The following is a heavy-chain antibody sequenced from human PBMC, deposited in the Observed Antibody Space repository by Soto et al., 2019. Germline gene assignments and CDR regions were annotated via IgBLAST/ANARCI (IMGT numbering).Heavy chain of an antibody. Sequence: GGSLRLSCAASGFTFSSYWMHLVRQAPGKGLVWVSRINSDGSSTSYADSVKGRFTISRDNAKNTLYLQMNSLRAEDTAVYYCARAGDDFWSGYYSTYYFDYWGQGTLVTVSS. CDR2: INSDGSST. V-gene: IGHV3-74*01. J-gene: IGHJ4*02. CDR1: GFTFSSYW. D-gene: IGHD3-3*01. CDR3: ARAGDDFWSGYYSTYYFDY.